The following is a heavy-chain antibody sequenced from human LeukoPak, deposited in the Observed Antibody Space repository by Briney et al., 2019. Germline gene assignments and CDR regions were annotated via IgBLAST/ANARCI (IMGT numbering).Heavy chain of an antibody. D-gene: IGHD3-10*01. Sequence: VASVKVSCKASGGTFSSYAISWVRQAPGQGLEWMGGIIPIFGTANYAQKFQGRVTITADESTSTAYMELSSLRSEDTAVYYCARSGYYYGSGSYPLDVWGQGTTVTVSS. CDR1: GGTFSSYA. V-gene: IGHV1-69*13. CDR2: IIPIFGTA. J-gene: IGHJ6*02. CDR3: ARSGYYYGSGSYPLDV.